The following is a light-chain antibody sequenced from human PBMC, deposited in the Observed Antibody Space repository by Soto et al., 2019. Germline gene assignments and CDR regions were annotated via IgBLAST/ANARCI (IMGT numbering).Light chain of an antibody. V-gene: IGLV2-14*03. CDR3: SSFTASTTQV. CDR2: DVN. J-gene: IGLJ1*01. Sequence: QSALTQPASVSGSPGQSITISCTGTSSDVGRYNYVSRYQQHPGKAPKLMIYDVNTRPSGVSNRFSGSKSGNTASLTISGLQAEDEADYYCSSFTASTTQVFGPGTKLTVL. CDR1: SSDVGRYNY.